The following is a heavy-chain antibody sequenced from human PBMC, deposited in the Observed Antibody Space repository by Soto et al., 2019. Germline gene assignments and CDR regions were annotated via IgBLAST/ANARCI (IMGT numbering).Heavy chain of an antibody. CDR1: GGTFNSYA. V-gene: IGHV1-69*06. Sequence: SVKVSCKASGGTFNSYAISWVRQAPGQGLEWMGGIIPIFGTANYAQKFQGRVTITADKSTSTAYMELSSLRSEDTAVYYCARSLQHPYYYYYGMDVWGQGTTVTVSS. CDR2: IIPIFGTA. CDR3: ARSLQHPYYYYYGMDV. J-gene: IGHJ6*02. D-gene: IGHD1-1*01.